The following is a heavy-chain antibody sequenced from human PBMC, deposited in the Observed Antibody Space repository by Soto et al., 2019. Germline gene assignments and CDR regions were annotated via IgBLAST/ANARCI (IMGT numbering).Heavy chain of an antibody. CDR3: APAISGIYCSSTSCYYNWFDP. CDR1: GFSLSTSGVG. D-gene: IGHD2-2*01. Sequence: SGPTLVNPTQTLTLTCTFSGFSLSTSGVGVGWIRQPPGKALEWLALIYWNDDKRYSPSLKSRLTITKDTSKNQVVLTMTNMDPVDTATYYCAPAISGIYCSSTSCYYNWFDPWGQGTLVTVSS. J-gene: IGHJ5*02. V-gene: IGHV2-5*01. CDR2: IYWNDDK.